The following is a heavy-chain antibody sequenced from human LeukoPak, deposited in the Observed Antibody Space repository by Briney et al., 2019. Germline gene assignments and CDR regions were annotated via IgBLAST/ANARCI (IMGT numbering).Heavy chain of an antibody. CDR1: GFTFSSYA. Sequence: PGGSLRLSCAASGFTFSSYAMHWVRQAPGKGLEGVAVISYDGSNKYYADSVKGRFTISRDNSKNTLYLQMNSLRAEDTAVYYCARAPSRYSRPFDYWGQGTLVIVSS. V-gene: IGHV3-30-3*01. J-gene: IGHJ4*02. CDR2: ISYDGSNK. D-gene: IGHD3-9*01. CDR3: ARAPSRYSRPFDY.